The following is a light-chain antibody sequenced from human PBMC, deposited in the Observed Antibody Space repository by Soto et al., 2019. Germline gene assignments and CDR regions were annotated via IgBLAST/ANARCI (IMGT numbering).Light chain of an antibody. CDR3: AAWDDSLSGWV. J-gene: IGLJ3*02. Sequence: QPVLTQPPSASGTPGQRVTISCSGSSSNIGSTHVYWFQQLPGTARKLLVYRSDQRPSGVPDRFSGSKSDTSASLAISGLRSEDEANYYCAAWDDSLSGWVFGGGTKVTVL. CDR1: SSNIGSTH. V-gene: IGLV1-47*01. CDR2: RSD.